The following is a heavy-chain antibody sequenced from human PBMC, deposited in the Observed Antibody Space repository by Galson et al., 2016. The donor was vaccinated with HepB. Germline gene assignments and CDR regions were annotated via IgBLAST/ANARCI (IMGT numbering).Heavy chain of an antibody. CDR1: GFTFRSYG. CDR3: VRWGMLGITLDH. J-gene: IGHJ5*02. D-gene: IGHD2-8*01. CDR2: IWNDGSES. V-gene: IGHV3-33*01. Sequence: SLRLSCAVSGFTFRSYGMQWVRQAPGKGLEWVAVIWNDGSESNYGDSVKGRFTISRDDSKNMVYLQMNRVRGEATAVYYCVRWGMLGITLDHWGQGTLVTVSS.